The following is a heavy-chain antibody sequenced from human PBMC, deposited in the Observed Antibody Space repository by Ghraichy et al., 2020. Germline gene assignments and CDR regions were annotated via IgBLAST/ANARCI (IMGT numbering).Heavy chain of an antibody. J-gene: IGHJ4*02. CDR3: ARDLDPMGYGDYIVGY. CDR2: ISYDGSNK. D-gene: IGHD4-17*01. Sequence: GGSLRLSCAASGFTFSSYAMHWVRQAPGKGLEWVAVISYDGSNKYYADSVKGRFTISRDNSKNTLYLQMNSLRAEDTAVYYCARDLDPMGYGDYIVGYWGQGTLVTVSS. CDR1: GFTFSSYA. V-gene: IGHV3-30*04.